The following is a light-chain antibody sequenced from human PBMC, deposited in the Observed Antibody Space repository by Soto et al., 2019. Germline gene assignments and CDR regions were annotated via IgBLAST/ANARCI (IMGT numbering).Light chain of an antibody. CDR1: SSDISGHNY. J-gene: IGLJ3*02. CDR2: EVS. CDR3: SSYAGGNNWV. Sequence: QSVLTQPPSASGSPGQSVTISCTGASSDISGHNYVSWYQQHPGKAPKLMIYEVSKRPSWVPDRFSASKSGNTASLTVSGLRAEDEADYYCSSYAGGNNWVFGGGTKVTVL. V-gene: IGLV2-8*01.